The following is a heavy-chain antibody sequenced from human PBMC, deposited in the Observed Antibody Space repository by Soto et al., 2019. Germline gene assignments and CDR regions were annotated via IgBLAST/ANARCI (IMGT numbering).Heavy chain of an antibody. D-gene: IGHD2-2*01. Sequence: QVQLVQSGAEVKKPGSSVKVSCKASGGTFSSYAISWVRQAPGQGLAWMGGIIPISGTANYAQKFPGRVTITADESTSTAYMELSRLRSEDTAVYYCARSQGSSTSLEIYYYYYYGMDVWGQGTTVTVSS. CDR3: ARSQGSSTSLEIYYYYYYGMDV. J-gene: IGHJ6*02. CDR2: IIPISGTA. V-gene: IGHV1-69*01. CDR1: GGTFSSYA.